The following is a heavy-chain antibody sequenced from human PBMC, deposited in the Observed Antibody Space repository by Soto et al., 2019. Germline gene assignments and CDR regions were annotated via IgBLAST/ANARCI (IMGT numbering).Heavy chain of an antibody. D-gene: IGHD6-13*01. CDR2: IYYSGST. CDR1: GGSISSSSYY. J-gene: IGHJ6*02. CDR3: ARRKDSSSSRYYYYYYGMDV. V-gene: IGHV4-39*01. Sequence: SDTLSLTCTVSGGSISSSSYYWGWIRQPPGKGLEWIGSIYYSGSTYYNPSLKSRVTISVDTSKNQFSLKLSSVTAADTAVYYCARRKDSSSSRYYYYYYGMDVWAQGTTVTVSS.